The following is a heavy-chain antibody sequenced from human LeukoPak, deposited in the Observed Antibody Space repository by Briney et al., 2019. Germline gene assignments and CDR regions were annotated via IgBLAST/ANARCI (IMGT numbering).Heavy chain of an antibody. D-gene: IGHD5-12*01. V-gene: IGHV3-66*04. CDR2: LFSGGDT. CDR3: ARQGYDSGFDY. Sequence: GGSLRLSCAASGFSFSRYYMSWVRQAPGKGPEWVSVLFSGGDTYYADSVKDRFSISRDSSRETLFLQMNSLRADDTAVYYCARQGYDSGFDYWGHGTMVTVSS. CDR1: GFSFSRYY. J-gene: IGHJ4*01.